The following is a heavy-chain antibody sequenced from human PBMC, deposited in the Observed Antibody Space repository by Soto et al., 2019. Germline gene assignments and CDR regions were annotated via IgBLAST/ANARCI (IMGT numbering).Heavy chain of an antibody. Sequence: PSETLSLTCTVSGGSISSGGYYWSWIRQHPGKGLEWIGYIYYSGSTYYNPSLKSRVTISVDTSKNQFSLKLSSVTAADTAVYYCARERVSSSALDYWGQGTLVTVSS. D-gene: IGHD6-6*01. CDR1: GGSISSGGYY. CDR3: ARERVSSSALDY. J-gene: IGHJ4*02. CDR2: IYYSGST. V-gene: IGHV4-31*03.